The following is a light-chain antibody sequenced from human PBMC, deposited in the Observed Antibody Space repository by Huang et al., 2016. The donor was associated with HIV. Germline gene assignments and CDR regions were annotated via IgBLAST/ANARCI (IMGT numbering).Light chain of an antibody. CDR3: QQLRA. CDR2: GAS. CDR1: KVIRSGD. Sequence: EVGLTRSPGTLSFAAGAGTARPCEASKVIRSGDLAWYQQKPGLAPRLSSSGASSRAAGIPDRFSGSGSGTDFTLTISRLEPEDFAVYYCQQLRAFGQGTKLEIK. J-gene: IGKJ2*01. V-gene: IGKV3-20*01.